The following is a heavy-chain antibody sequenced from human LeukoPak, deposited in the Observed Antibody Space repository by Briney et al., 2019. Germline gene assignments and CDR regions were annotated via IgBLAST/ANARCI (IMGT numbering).Heavy chain of an antibody. CDR1: GFTFSSYR. J-gene: IGHJ4*02. CDR2: ISSSSSYI. D-gene: IGHD3-22*01. V-gene: IGHV3-21*01. CDR3: ARDEIYYDSSGYFYY. Sequence: GGSLRLSCAASGFTFSSYRMTWVRQAPGKGLEWVSSISSSSSYIYYADSVKGRFTISRDNAKNSLYLQMNSLRAEDTAVYYCARDEIYYDSSGYFYYWGQGTLVTVSS.